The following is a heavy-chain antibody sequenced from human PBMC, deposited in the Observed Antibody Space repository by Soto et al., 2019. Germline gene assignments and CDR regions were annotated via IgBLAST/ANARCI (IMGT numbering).Heavy chain of an antibody. CDR3: ARIGPVRGVINNWFDP. Sequence: SETLSLTCTVSGGSISSYYWSWIRQPPGKGLEWIGYIYYSGSTNYNPSLKSRVTISVDTAKNQFSLRLSSVTAADTAVYYCARIGPVRGVINNWFDPWGQGTLVTVSS. J-gene: IGHJ5*02. V-gene: IGHV4-59*01. CDR2: IYYSGST. D-gene: IGHD3-10*01. CDR1: GGSISSYY.